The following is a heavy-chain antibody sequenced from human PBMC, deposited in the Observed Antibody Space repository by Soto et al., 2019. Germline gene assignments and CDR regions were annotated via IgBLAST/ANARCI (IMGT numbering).Heavy chain of an antibody. CDR2: IWYDGSNK. D-gene: IGHD6-13*01. Sequence: GGSLRLSCAASGFTFSSYGMHWVRQAPGKGLEWVAVIWYDGSNKYYADSVKGRFTISRDNSKNTLYLQMNSLRAEDTAVYYCATALRIAAPGTDYWGQGALVTVS. V-gene: IGHV3-33*01. CDR1: GFTFSSYG. J-gene: IGHJ4*02. CDR3: ATALRIAAPGTDY.